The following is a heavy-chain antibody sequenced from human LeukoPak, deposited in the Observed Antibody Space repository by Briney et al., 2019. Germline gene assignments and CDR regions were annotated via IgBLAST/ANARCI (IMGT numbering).Heavy chain of an antibody. CDR1: GGSISSAGYY. V-gene: IGHV4-39*01. CDR2: IYYSGSA. Sequence: PSETLSLTCTVSGGSISSAGYYWAWIRQPPGKGLEWIGSIYYSGSAYYNPSLKSRVAISVDTSKSQFSLSLSSVTAADTAVFYCARHGVIAVAPGYFDYWGQGNLATVSS. D-gene: IGHD6-19*01. CDR3: ARHGVIAVAPGYFDY. J-gene: IGHJ4*02.